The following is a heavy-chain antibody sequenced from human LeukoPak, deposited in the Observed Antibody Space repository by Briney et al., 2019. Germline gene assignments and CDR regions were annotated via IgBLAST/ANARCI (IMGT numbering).Heavy chain of an antibody. D-gene: IGHD3-22*01. V-gene: IGHV4-34*01. CDR2: INHSGST. Sequence: SETLSLTCAVYGGSFSGYYWSWIRQPPGKGLEWIGEINHSGSTNYNPSLKSRVTISVDTSKNQFSLKLSSVTAADTAVYYCALDYYDSSGYYQDAFDIWGQGTMVTVSS. CDR1: GGSFSGYY. CDR3: ALDYYDSSGYYQDAFDI. J-gene: IGHJ3*02.